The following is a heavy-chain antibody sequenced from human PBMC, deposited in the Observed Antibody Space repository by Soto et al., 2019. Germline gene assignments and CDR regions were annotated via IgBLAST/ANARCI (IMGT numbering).Heavy chain of an antibody. CDR3: ARDRAFCSGTNCRRGSIYYYYMDV. CDR2: IKQDGSET. J-gene: IGHJ6*03. V-gene: IGHV3-7*01. CDR1: GFTFSGHW. D-gene: IGHD2-2*01. Sequence: EVHLVESGGGLVQPGGSLRLSCAASGFTFSGHWLSWVRQAPGKGLERVAHIKQDGSETFYVGSVKGRFTISSDNAKNSLDRQMNSLRAEDTALYYCARDRAFCSGTNCRRGSIYYYYMDVWGNGTTVTVSS.